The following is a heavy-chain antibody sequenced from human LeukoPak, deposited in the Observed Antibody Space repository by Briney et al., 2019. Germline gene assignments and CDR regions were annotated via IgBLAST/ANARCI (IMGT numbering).Heavy chain of an antibody. V-gene: IGHV1-2*02. Sequence: ASVKVSCKASGYTFTGYYMHWVRQAPGQGLEWMGWINPNSGGTNYAQKFQGRVTMTRDTSISTAYMELSRLRSDDTAVYYCATVTSSFDMVRGVIDRAFDIWGQGTMVTVSS. D-gene: IGHD3-10*01. CDR1: GYTFTGYY. CDR2: INPNSGGT. CDR3: ATVTSSFDMVRGVIDRAFDI. J-gene: IGHJ3*02.